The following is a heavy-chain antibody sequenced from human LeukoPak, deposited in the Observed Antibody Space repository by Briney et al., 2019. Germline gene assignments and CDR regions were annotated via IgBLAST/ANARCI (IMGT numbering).Heavy chain of an antibody. CDR1: GGSISSSSYY. CDR2: IYYSGST. V-gene: IGHV4-39*01. J-gene: IGHJ4*02. D-gene: IGHD3-3*01. CDR3: VKTYYDFWSGYYSY. Sequence: PSETLSLTCTVSGGSISSSSYYWGWIRQPPGKGLEWIGSIYYSGSTYYNPSLKSRVTISVDTSKNQFSLKLSSVTAADTAVYYCVKTYYDFWSGYYSYWGQGTLVTVSS.